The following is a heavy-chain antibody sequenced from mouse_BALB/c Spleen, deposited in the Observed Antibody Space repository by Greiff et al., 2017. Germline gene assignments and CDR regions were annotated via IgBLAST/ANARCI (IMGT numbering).Heavy chain of an antibody. V-gene: IGHV5-6-2*01. D-gene: IGHD2-3*01. CDR1: GFTFSSYY. J-gene: IGHJ3*01. Sequence: EVKLMESGGGLVKLGGSLKLSCAASGFTFSSYYMSWVRQTPEKRLELVAAINSNGGSTYYPDTVKGRFTISRDNAKNTLYLQMSSLKSEDTALYYCARHEEGLLPWLAYGGQGTLVTVSA. CDR3: ARHEEGLLPWLAY. CDR2: INSNGGST.